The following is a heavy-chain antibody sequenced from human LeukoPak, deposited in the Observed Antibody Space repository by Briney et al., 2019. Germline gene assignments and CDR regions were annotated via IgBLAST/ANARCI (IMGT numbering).Heavy chain of an antibody. CDR1: GFSLSTSGMC. Sequence: SGPALVKPTQTLTLTCTFSGFSLSTSGMCVSWIRQPPGKALEWLARIDWDDDKYYSTSLKTRLSISKDTSKNQVVLTMTNMDPVDTATYYCARITPAGRQLDYWGQGTLVTVSS. V-gene: IGHV2-70*11. J-gene: IGHJ4*02. CDR3: ARITPAGRQLDY. CDR2: IDWDDDK. D-gene: IGHD6-13*01.